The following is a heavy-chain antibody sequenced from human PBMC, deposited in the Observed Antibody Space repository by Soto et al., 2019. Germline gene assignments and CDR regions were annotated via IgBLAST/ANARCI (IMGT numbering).Heavy chain of an antibody. V-gene: IGHV4-31*03. CDR1: GGSISSGGYY. J-gene: IGHJ4*02. CDR3: WAGARYGPYGGNEEIDY. D-gene: IGHD4-17*01. CDR2: IYYSGST. Sequence: QVQLQESGPGLVKPSQTLSLTCTVSGGSISSGGYYWSWIRQHPGKGLEWIGYIYYSGSTCYNPSLKSRVTTSVDTSKNQFSLKLSSVTAADTAVYYCWAGARYGPYGGNEEIDYWGQGTLVTVSS.